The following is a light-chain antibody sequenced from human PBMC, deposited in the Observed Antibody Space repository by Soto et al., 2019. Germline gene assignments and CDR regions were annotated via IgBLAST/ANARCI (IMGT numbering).Light chain of an antibody. J-gene: IGLJ3*02. Sequence: QSVLTQPPSASGSPGQSVTISCTGTSSDVGAYNYVSWYQQYPGKAPKLMIYEVNKRPSGVPGHFSGAKSGKPASLTVSGLQTEDEADYPCTLYAGGNIWVFGGGTQLTLL. CDR2: EVN. CDR1: SSDVGAYNY. CDR3: TLYAGGNIWV. V-gene: IGLV2-8*01.